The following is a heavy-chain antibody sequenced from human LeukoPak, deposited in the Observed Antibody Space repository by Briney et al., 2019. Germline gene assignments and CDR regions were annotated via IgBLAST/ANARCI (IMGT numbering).Heavy chain of an antibody. CDR2: ISGSGGST. V-gene: IGHV3-23*01. Sequence: GGSLRLSCAASGFTFSSYAVSWVRQAPGKGLEWVSAISGSGGSTYYADSVKGRFTISRDNSKNTLYLQMNSLRAEDTAVYYCAKASGDFWSGYYLNYYYYMDVWGKGTTVTVSS. D-gene: IGHD3-3*01. J-gene: IGHJ6*03. CDR1: GFTFSSYA. CDR3: AKASGDFWSGYYLNYYYYMDV.